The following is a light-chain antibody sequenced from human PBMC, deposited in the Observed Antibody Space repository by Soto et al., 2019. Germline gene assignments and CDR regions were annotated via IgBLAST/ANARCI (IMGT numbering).Light chain of an antibody. CDR3: QQYNSYWT. CDR1: QSISTW. J-gene: IGKJ1*01. V-gene: IGKV1-5*03. CDR2: RAS. Sequence: DIQMTQSPSTLSASVGDRVTITCRASQSISTWLAWYQHKLGKAPKLLIYRASSLESGVPSRFSGSGSGTEFTLTISSLQPDDFATYYCQQYNSYWTFGQGTKVEIK.